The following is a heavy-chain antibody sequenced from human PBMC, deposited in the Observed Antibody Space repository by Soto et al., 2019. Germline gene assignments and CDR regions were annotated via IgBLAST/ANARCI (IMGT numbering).Heavy chain of an antibody. CDR3: ARDLDITMVRGVIITYAFDI. D-gene: IGHD3-10*01. CDR2: ISAYNGNT. CDR1: GYTFTSYG. V-gene: IGHV1-18*01. Sequence: ASVKVSFKASGYTFTSYGISWVRQAPGQGLEWMGWISAYNGNTNYAQKLQGRVTMTTDTSTSTAYMELRSLRSDDTAVYYCARDLDITMVRGVIITYAFDIWGQGTMVTVSS. J-gene: IGHJ3*02.